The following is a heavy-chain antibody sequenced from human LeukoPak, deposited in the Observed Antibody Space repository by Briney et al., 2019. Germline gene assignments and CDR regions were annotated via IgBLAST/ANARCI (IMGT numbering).Heavy chain of an antibody. CDR3: ARETYGGNSYYFDY. Sequence: GGSLRLSCAASGFTFSSYWMSWVRQAPGKGLDWVANIKQDGSEKYYVDSVKGRFTISRDNAKNSLYLQMNSLRAEDTAVYYCARETYGGNSYYFDYWGQGTLVTVSS. J-gene: IGHJ4*02. V-gene: IGHV3-7*01. D-gene: IGHD4-23*01. CDR2: IKQDGSEK. CDR1: GFTFSSYW.